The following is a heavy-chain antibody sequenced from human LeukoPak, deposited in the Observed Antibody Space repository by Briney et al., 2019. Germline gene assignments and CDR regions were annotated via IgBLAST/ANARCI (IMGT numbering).Heavy chain of an antibody. D-gene: IGHD5-12*01. CDR1: GGSISSYY. V-gene: IGHV4-59*08. CDR2: IFYSGIT. Sequence: AETLCLTCTVSGGSISSYYWSWIRQPPGKGLEWIGYIFYSGITNYNPSLKSRVTISVDTSKNQFSLKLSSVTAADTAVYYCASGYSGYGSFDYWGQGTLVTASS. J-gene: IGHJ4*02. CDR3: ASGYSGYGSFDY.